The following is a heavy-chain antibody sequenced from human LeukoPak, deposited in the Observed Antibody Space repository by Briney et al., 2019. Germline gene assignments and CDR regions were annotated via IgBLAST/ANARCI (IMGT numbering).Heavy chain of an antibody. D-gene: IGHD3-3*01. Sequence: GGSLRLSCAASGFTFSSYWMHWVRQAPGKGLVWVSRINSDGSSTSYADSVKGRFTISRDNAKNTLYLQMNSLRAEDTAVYYCARLDRGYYDFWSGYYTGGGFDPWGQGTLVTVSS. CDR2: INSDGSST. V-gene: IGHV3-74*01. CDR1: GFTFSSYW. CDR3: ARLDRGYYDFWSGYYTGGGFDP. J-gene: IGHJ5*02.